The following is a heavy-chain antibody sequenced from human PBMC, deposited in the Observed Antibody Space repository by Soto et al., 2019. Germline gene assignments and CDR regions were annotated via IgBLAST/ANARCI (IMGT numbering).Heavy chain of an antibody. J-gene: IGHJ4*02. CDR3: ATRRTQLGTAFVY. CDR1: GFTLSNYA. D-gene: IGHD1-1*01. CDR2: ISYDGGAK. Sequence: PEGSLRLSCAASGFTLSNYAMHWVRQAPGKGLEWVAVISYDGGAKYYADSVKGRFTISRDTSKNTLFLQMCSLRAEDKAVYYCATRRTQLGTAFVYFGQRTLVTGSS. V-gene: IGHV3-30-3*01.